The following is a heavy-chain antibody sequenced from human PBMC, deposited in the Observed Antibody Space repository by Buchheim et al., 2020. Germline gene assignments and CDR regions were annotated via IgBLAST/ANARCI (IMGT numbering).Heavy chain of an antibody. CDR1: GFTFSSYG. D-gene: IGHD3-10*01. V-gene: IGHV3-30*18. CDR2: ISYDGSNK. CDR3: AKDLLVLWFGGFDY. Sequence: QVQLVESGGGVVQPGRSLRLSCAASGFTFSSYGMHWVRQAPGKGLEWVAVISYDGSNKYYADSVKGRFTISRDNSKNTLYLQMNSLRAEDTAVYYCAKDLLVLWFGGFDYWGQGTL. J-gene: IGHJ4*02.